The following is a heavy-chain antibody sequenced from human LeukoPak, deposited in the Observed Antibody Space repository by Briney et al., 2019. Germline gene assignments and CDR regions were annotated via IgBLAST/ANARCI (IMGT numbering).Heavy chain of an antibody. D-gene: IGHD3-10*01. Sequence: ASVKVSCKASGGTFSSYAISWVRPAPGQGLEWMGGIIPIFGTANYAQKFQGRVTITADESTSTAYMELSSLRSEDTAVYYCARSMVRGVILFSWFDPWGQGTLVTVSS. CDR2: IIPIFGTA. CDR3: ARSMVRGVILFSWFDP. V-gene: IGHV1-69*13. J-gene: IGHJ5*02. CDR1: GGTFSSYA.